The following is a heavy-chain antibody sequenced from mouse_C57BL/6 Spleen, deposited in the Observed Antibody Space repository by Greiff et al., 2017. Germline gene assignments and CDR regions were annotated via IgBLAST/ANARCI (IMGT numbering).Heavy chain of an antibody. D-gene: IGHD2-1*01. Sequence: VQLKQSGPELVKPGASVKISCKASGYSFTDYNMNWVKQSNGKSLEWIGVINPNYGTTSYNQKFKGKATLTVDQSSSTAYMQINSLTSEDSAGYYCDQSLYGNYYAMDYWGQGTSVTVSS. CDR2: INPNYGTT. CDR1: GYSFTDYN. CDR3: DQSLYGNYYAMDY. J-gene: IGHJ4*01. V-gene: IGHV1-39*01.